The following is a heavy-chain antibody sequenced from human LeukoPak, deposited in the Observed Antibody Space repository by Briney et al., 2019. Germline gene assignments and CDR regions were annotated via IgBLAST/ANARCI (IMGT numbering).Heavy chain of an antibody. CDR2: IYSGGST. CDR3: AKLDSYGSGNYNYFDS. Sequence: SLGSPRLSSAASRVTPTSNCMSWVRQAPGKGLGWGSFIYSGGSTYYEDSVKARFTISRDTSRKKLFLQMSSLRAEDSATYYCAKLDSYGSGNYNYFDSWGQGTLVAVSS. V-gene: IGHV3-53*01. D-gene: IGHD3-10*01. CDR1: RVTPTSNC. J-gene: IGHJ4*02.